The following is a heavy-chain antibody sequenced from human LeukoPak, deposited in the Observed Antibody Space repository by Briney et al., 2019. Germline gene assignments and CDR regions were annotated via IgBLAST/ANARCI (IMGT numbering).Heavy chain of an antibody. Sequence: PGRSLRLSCAASGFTFSSYAMHWVRQAPGKGLEWVAVISYDGSNKYYADSVKGRFTISRDNSKNTLYLQMNSLRAEDTAVYCCASSGWSLPLYYYYGMDVWGQGTTVTVSS. CDR1: GFTFSSYA. J-gene: IGHJ6*02. CDR2: ISYDGSNK. CDR3: ASSGWSLPLYYYYGMDV. V-gene: IGHV3-30-3*01. D-gene: IGHD6-19*01.